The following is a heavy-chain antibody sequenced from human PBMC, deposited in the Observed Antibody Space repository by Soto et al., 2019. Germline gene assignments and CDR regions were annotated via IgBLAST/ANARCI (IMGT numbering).Heavy chain of an antibody. Sequence: QVQLVQSGAEVKKPGSSVKIFCKASGGTFSRYTISWVRQAPGQGLEWMGRIIPIVNIANYAQYFQASVTITADTSATTAYMELSRLESEDTAVYFCARGGVADRYAFDIWGQGTMVTVSS. J-gene: IGHJ3*02. V-gene: IGHV1-69*02. CDR2: IIPIVNIA. CDR1: GGTFSRYT. CDR3: ARGGVADRYAFDI. D-gene: IGHD2-21*01.